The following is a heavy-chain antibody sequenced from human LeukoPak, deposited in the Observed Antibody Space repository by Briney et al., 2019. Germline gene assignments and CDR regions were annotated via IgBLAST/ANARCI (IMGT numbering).Heavy chain of an antibody. Sequence: GGSLRLSCAASGFSFSSYTMNWVRQAPGKGLEWVSSISSSSSYIYYADSVKGRFTISRDNAKNSLYLQMNGLRAEDTAVYYCAREGGYDFWSGPGMDVWGQGTTVTVSS. V-gene: IGHV3-21*01. J-gene: IGHJ6*02. CDR1: GFSFSSYT. CDR2: ISSSSSYI. D-gene: IGHD3-3*01. CDR3: AREGGYDFWSGPGMDV.